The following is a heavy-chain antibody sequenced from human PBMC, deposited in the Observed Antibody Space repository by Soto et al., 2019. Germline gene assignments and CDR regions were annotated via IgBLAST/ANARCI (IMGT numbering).Heavy chain of an antibody. V-gene: IGHV1-3*01. CDR2: INPGNGNT. CDR1: GSTFGTSA. J-gene: IGHJ6*02. CDR3: ARDYYDFWSGFSSSNYGMDL. Sequence: ASVKGSCKASGSTFGTSAMNWVRQAPGQRLEWMGWINPGNGNTKYSQKFQDRLTTTRDTSASTAYMELSRLTSEDTAVYYCARDYYDFWSGFSSSNYGMDLWGQGTTVTVSS. D-gene: IGHD3-3*01.